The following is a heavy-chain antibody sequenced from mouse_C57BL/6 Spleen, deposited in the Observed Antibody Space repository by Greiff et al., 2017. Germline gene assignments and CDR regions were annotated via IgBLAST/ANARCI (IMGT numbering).Heavy chain of an antibody. CDR2: ISYDGSN. J-gene: IGHJ4*01. Sequence: VQLKESGPGLVKPSQSLSLTCSVTGYSITSGYYWNWIRQFPGNKLEWMGYISYDGSNNYNPSLKNRISITRDTSKNQFFLKLNSVTTEDTATYYCARVTTVVAYYAMDYWGQGTSVTVSS. CDR3: ARVTTVVAYYAMDY. CDR1: GYSITSGYY. V-gene: IGHV3-6*01. D-gene: IGHD1-1*01.